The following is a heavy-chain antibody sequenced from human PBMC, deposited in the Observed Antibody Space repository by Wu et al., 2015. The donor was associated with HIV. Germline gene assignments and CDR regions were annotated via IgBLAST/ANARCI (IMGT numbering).Heavy chain of an antibody. CDR3: GRVAGCSFTWCYWRMDV. CDR2: ISAYNGNT. Sequence: QVQLVQSGAEVKKPGASVKVSCKASGYTFTSYGISWVRQAPGQGLEWMGWISAYNGNTNYAQKLQGRVTMTTDTSTSTAYMELRSLRFDDTAVYYCGRVAGCSFTWCYWRMDVWGQGTTVLVSS. J-gene: IGHJ6*02. D-gene: IGHD2-2*01. CDR1: GYTFTSYG. V-gene: IGHV1-18*01.